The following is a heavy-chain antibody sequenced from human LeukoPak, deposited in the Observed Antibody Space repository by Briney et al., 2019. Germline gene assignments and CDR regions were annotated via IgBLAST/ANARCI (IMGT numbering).Heavy chain of an antibody. CDR3: ARDLRGSSSWRYYFDY. V-gene: IGHV1-69*04. CDR2: IIPILGIA. Sequence: ASVKVSCKASGGTFSSYAISWVRQAPGQGLEWMGRIIPILGIANYAQKFQGRVTITADKSTSTAYMELSSLRSEDTAVYYCARDLRGSSSWRYYFDYWGQGTLVTVSS. J-gene: IGHJ4*02. D-gene: IGHD6-13*01. CDR1: GGTFSSYA.